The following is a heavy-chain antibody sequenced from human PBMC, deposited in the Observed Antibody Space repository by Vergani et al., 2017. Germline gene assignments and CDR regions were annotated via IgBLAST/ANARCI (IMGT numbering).Heavy chain of an antibody. CDR1: GYTFGHFD. J-gene: IGHJ6*03. D-gene: IGHD1-1*01. CDR3: ARDFLTRVTTLDYYYIGV. CDR2: ISYDGNKK. V-gene: IGHV3-33*05. Sequence: QEQLLQSGGGVVQPGGSLRLSCIGSGYTFGHFDMHWVRQAPGKGLEGVSVISYDGNKKNYADSVKGRFTISRDKSKNTLYLEMNALRAEDTAVYYCARDFLTRVTTLDYYYIGVWGKGTTVTVSS.